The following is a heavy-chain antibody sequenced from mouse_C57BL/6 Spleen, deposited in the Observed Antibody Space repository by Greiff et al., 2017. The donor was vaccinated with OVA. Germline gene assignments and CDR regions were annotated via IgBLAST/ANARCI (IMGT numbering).Heavy chain of an antibody. J-gene: IGHJ4*01. Sequence: VKLQQPGAELVKPGASVKMSCKASGYTFTSYWITWVKQRPGQGLEWIGDIYPGSGSTNYNEKFKSKATLTVDTSSSTAYMQLSSLTSEDSAVYYCARERDYYAMDYWGQGTSVTVSS. CDR3: ARERDYYAMDY. CDR2: IYPGSGST. V-gene: IGHV1-55*01. CDR1: GYTFTSYW.